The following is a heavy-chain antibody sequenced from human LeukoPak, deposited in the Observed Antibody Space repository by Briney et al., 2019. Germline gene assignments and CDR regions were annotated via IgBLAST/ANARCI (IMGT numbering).Heavy chain of an antibody. D-gene: IGHD3-16*01. CDR1: GYSFSNYG. CDR2: ISSSSSYI. Sequence: PGGSLRLSCAASGYSFSNYGLKWVRQAPGKGLEWVSSISSSSSYIYYADSVKGRFTISRDNAKNSLYLQMNSLRAEDTAVYYCARAGGGDLDYWGQGTLVTVSS. V-gene: IGHV3-21*01. J-gene: IGHJ4*02. CDR3: ARAGGGDLDY.